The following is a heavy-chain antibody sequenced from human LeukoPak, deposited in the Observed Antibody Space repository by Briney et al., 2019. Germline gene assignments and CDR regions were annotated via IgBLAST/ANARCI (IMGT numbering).Heavy chain of an antibody. CDR1: GDSVSSNSAA. D-gene: IGHD3-3*01. CDR3: ARDWFWYDFWSGYYTGTLDY. J-gene: IGHJ4*02. V-gene: IGHV6-1*01. CDR2: TYYRSKWYN. Sequence: SQTLSLTCAISGDSVSSNSAAWNWIRQSPSRGLEWLGRTYYRSKWYNDYAVSVKSRITINPDTSKNQFSLQLNSVTPEDTAVYYCARDWFWYDFWSGYYTGTLDYWGQGTLVTVSS.